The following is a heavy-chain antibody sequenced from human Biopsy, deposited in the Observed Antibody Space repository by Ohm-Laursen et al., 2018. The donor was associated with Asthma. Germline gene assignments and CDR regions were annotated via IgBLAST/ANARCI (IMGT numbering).Heavy chain of an antibody. D-gene: IGHD1-1*01. V-gene: IGHV3-30*01. CDR3: VRDGTDDAFDI. CDR2: ISRNASTQ. J-gene: IGHJ3*02. Sequence: SLRLSCAASGFSFSNFAIHWVRQAPGKGLEWVGVISRNASTQDYADSVKGRFTMARDNSKNTLDLQMNSLREEDTAVYYCVRDGTDDAFDIWGQGTVVSVSS. CDR1: GFSFSNFA.